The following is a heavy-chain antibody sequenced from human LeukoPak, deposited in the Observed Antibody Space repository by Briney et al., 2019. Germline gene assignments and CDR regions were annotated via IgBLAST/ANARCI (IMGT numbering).Heavy chain of an antibody. V-gene: IGHV1-2*02. CDR2: INPNSGGT. Sequence: ASVEVSCKASGYTFTGYYIHWVRQAPGQGLEWMGWINPNSGGTNYAQEFQDRVTMTRDTSISTAYMDLSSLRSDDTAVYYCASGRLVGAIDYWGQGTLVTVSS. J-gene: IGHJ4*02. CDR1: GYTFTGYY. D-gene: IGHD1-26*01. CDR3: ASGRLVGAIDY.